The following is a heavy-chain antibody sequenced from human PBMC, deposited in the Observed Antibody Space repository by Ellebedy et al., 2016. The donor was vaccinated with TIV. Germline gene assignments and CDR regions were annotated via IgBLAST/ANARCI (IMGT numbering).Heavy chain of an antibody. CDR1: GYSFTSYW. J-gene: IGHJ4*02. D-gene: IGHD4-17*01. CDR3: ARHVAATVTTAGFDY. V-gene: IGHV5-10-1*01. Sequence: GESLKISCKGSGYSFTSYWISWVRQMPGKGLEWMGRIDPSDSYTNYSPSFQGHVTISADKSISTAYLQWSSLKASDTAMYYCARHVAATVTTAGFDYWGQGTLVTVSS. CDR2: IDPSDSYT.